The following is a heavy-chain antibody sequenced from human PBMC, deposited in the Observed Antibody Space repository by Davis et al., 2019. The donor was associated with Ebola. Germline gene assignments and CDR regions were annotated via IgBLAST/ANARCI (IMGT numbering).Heavy chain of an antibody. CDR2: IYSGAGGST. CDR1: GDSIRSSIYY. V-gene: IGHV3-53*01. CDR3: ASRTYGSGSY. D-gene: IGHD3-10*01. J-gene: IGHJ4*02. Sequence: ETLSLTCTVSGDSIRSSIYYWGWIRQPPGKGLEWVSIIYSGAGGSTYYADSVKGRFTISRDNARSTLYLQMNSLRADDTAVYYCASRTYGSGSYWGQGTLVTVSS.